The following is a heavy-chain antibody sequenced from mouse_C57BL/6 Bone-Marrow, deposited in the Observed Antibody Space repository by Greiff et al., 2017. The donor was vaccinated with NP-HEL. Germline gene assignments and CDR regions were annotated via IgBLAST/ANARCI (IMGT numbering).Heavy chain of an antibody. Sequence: EVKLMESEGGLVQPGSSLKLSCTASGFTFSDYYMAWVRQVPEKGLEWVANISYDGSSTYYLDSLKSSFIISRDNAKNILYLQMSSLKSEETATYYSASEGGIRRGTYAMDDWGQGTSVTVSS. J-gene: IGHJ4*01. CDR3: ASEGGIRRGTYAMDD. CDR2: ISYDGSST. CDR1: GFTFSDYY. D-gene: IGHD2-12*01. V-gene: IGHV5-16*01.